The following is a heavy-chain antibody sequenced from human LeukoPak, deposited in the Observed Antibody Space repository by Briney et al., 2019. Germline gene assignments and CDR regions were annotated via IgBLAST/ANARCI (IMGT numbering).Heavy chain of an antibody. CDR1: GGSISSSNW. Sequence: SGTLSLTCAVSGGSISSSNWWSWVRQPPGKGLEWIGEIYHSGSTNYNPSLKSRVTISVDKSKNQFSLKLSSVTAADTAVYYCARDREVMGTKYYFDYWGQGTLVTVSS. D-gene: IGHD2-21*01. J-gene: IGHJ4*02. V-gene: IGHV4-4*02. CDR3: ARDREVMGTKYYFDY. CDR2: IYHSGST.